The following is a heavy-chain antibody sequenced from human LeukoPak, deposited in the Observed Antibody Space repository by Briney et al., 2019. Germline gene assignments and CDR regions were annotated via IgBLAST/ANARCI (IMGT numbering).Heavy chain of an antibody. CDR3: ARDGEGYSSSEFDY. CDR1: GGSFSGYY. V-gene: IGHV4-34*01. D-gene: IGHD6-6*01. J-gene: IGHJ4*02. Sequence: SETLSLTCAVYGGSFSGYYWSWIRQPPGKGLEWIGEINHSGSTNYNPSLKSRVTISVDTSKNQFSLKLSSVTAADTAVYYCARDGEGYSSSEFDYWGQGTLVTVSS. CDR2: INHSGST.